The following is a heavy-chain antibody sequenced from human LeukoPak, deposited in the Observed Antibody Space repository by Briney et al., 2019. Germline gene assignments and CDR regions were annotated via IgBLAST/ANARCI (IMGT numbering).Heavy chain of an antibody. CDR2: INHSGST. CDR1: GGSFSGYY. J-gene: IGHJ1*01. V-gene: IGHV4-34*01. CDR3: ARGNSYYDTSGYFPWESFQH. D-gene: IGHD3-22*01. Sequence: SETLSLTCAVYGGSFSGYYWSWIRQPPGKGLEWIGEINHSGSTNYNPSLKSRVTISVDTSKNQFSLKLSSVTAADTAVYYCARGNSYYDTSGYFPWESFQHWGQGTLVTVSS.